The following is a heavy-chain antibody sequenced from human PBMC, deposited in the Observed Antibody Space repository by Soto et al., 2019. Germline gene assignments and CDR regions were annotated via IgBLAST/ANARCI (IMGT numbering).Heavy chain of an antibody. Sequence: QVQLVESGGGVVQPGRSLRLSCAASGFTFSSYGMHWVRQAPGKGLEWVALIWYDGSNEYYADSVKGRFAISRDNSKYTLFLQMNSLRAEDTAVYYCARIRLAYYYGSGAPDHWGQGTLVTVSS. CDR1: GFTFSSYG. CDR3: ARIRLAYYYGSGAPDH. J-gene: IGHJ4*02. D-gene: IGHD3-10*01. CDR2: IWYDGSNE. V-gene: IGHV3-33*01.